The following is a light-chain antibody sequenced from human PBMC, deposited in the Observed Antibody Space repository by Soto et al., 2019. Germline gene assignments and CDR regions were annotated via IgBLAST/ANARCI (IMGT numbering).Light chain of an antibody. CDR3: QQSYDSPPT. Sequence: DIQMTQSPSTLSASVGDRVTITCRASQTINNYLNWYQQKPGKAPKCLIYGASSLQSGVSSRFSGRGSGTDYTLIISSLQPEDFATYYCQQSYDSPPTFXGGTKADIK. CDR2: GAS. J-gene: IGKJ4*01. V-gene: IGKV1-39*01. CDR1: QTINNY.